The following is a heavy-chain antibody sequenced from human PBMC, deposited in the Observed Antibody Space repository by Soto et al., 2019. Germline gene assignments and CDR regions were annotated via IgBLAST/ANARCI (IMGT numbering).Heavy chain of an antibody. CDR1: GYTFTSYS. V-gene: IGHV1-3*01. CDR3: ARLPAAPYYYYDMDV. J-gene: IGHJ6*02. D-gene: IGHD2-2*01. Sequence: ASVKVSCKASGYTFTSYSLHWVRQAPGQRLEWMGWINAGNGNTKYSQKFQGRVTITSDTSASTAYMELSSLRSEDTAVYYCARLPAAPYYYYDMDVWGQGTSVTVSS. CDR2: INAGNGNT.